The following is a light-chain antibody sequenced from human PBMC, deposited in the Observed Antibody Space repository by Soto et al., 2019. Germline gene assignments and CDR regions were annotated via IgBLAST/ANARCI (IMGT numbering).Light chain of an antibody. V-gene: IGLV2-14*01. Sequence: QSALTQPASVSGSPGQSITISCTGTSSDLGANIFVSWYQQHPGKVPKLMIYTVSSRPSGVSQRFSGSKSGNTASLTISGLQAEDEADYYCSSFTTDSTYVFGTGTKVTVL. CDR3: SSFTTDSTYV. CDR1: SSDLGANIF. J-gene: IGLJ1*01. CDR2: TVS.